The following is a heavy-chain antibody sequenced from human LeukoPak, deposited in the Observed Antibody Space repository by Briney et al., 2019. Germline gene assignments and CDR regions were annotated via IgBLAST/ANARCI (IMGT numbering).Heavy chain of an antibody. CDR3: ARSGYGSGTHNWFDP. CDR1: GYSFTSYW. CDR2: IYPGDSDT. Sequence: HGESLKISCKGSGYSFTSYWIGWVRQMPGKGLEWMGIIYPGDSDTRYSPSFQGQVTISADKSISTAYLQWSSLKASDTAMYYCARSGYGSGTHNWFDPWGRGTLVTVSS. J-gene: IGHJ5*02. V-gene: IGHV5-51*01. D-gene: IGHD3-10*01.